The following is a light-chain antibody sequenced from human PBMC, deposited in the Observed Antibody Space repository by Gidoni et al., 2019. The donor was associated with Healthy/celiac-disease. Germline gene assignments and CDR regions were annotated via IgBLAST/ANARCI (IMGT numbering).Light chain of an antibody. Sequence: DIVMTQSPLSLPVTPGEPASTSCRSSQSLLHSNGYNYLDWYLQKPGQSPQLLIYLGSNRASGVPDRFSGSGSGTGFTLKISRVEAEDVGVYYCMQALQTLWTFGQGTKVEIK. CDR3: MQALQTLWT. CDR2: LGS. J-gene: IGKJ1*01. CDR1: QSLLHSNGYNY. V-gene: IGKV2-28*01.